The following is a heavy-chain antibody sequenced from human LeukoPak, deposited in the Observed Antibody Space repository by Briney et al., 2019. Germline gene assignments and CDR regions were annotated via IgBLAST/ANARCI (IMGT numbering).Heavy chain of an antibody. CDR1: GGSISSGDYY. V-gene: IGHV4-30-4*08. J-gene: IGHJ4*02. CDR2: IYYSGST. D-gene: IGHD2-2*01. CDR3: ARMRDVVVPAALDC. Sequence: SQTLSLTCTLPGGSISSGDYYWIWIRQPPGKVLEWIGYIYYSGSTYYNPSLKSRVTISVDTSKNQFSLKLSSMTAADTAVYYCARMRDVVVPAALDCWGQGTLVTVSS.